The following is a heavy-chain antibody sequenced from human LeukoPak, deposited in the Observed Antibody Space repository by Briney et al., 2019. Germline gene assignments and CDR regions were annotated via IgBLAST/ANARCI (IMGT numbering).Heavy chain of an antibody. CDR1: GFSFADYG. CDR2: INWNGASK. D-gene: IGHD4-17*01. CDR3: ARDRGDIRSTDN. Sequence: GGSLRLSCTTFGFSFADYGMNWVRRAPGRGLEWVSGINWNGASKGYADSVQGRFTISRDNAKNSRYLQMNRLRAEDTALYYCARDRGDIRSTDNWGQGTLVTVSS. J-gene: IGHJ4*02. V-gene: IGHV3-20*04.